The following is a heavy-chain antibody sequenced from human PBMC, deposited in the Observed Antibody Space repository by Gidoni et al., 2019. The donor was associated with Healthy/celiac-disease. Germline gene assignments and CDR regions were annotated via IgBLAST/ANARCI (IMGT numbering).Heavy chain of an antibody. Sequence: QVQLQQWGAGLLKPSETLSLTCAVYGGSFSGYYWSWIRQPPGNVLEWIGEINHSGSTNYNPSLKSRVTISVDTSKNQFSLKLSSVTAADTAVYYCARGGGSGSYPYYDYMDVWGKWTTVTVSS. J-gene: IGHJ6*03. CDR1: GGSFSGYY. D-gene: IGHD3-10*01. CDR2: INHSGST. V-gene: IGHV4-34*01. CDR3: ARGGGSGSYPYYDYMDV.